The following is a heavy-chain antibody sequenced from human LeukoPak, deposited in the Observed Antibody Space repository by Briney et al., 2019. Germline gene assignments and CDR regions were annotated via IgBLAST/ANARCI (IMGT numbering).Heavy chain of an antibody. CDR2: ISDSGNT. CDR3: AKCGRSGNSSGWYYYYYYMDV. Sequence: GGSLRLSCAASGFTLSSYAMSWVRQAPGKGLEWVSAISDSGNTYHADSVKGRFTISRDNSKNTLYLQMNSLRAEDTAVYYCAKCGRSGNSSGWYYYYYYMDVWGKGTTVTVSS. J-gene: IGHJ6*03. CDR1: GFTLSSYA. D-gene: IGHD6-19*01. V-gene: IGHV3-23*01.